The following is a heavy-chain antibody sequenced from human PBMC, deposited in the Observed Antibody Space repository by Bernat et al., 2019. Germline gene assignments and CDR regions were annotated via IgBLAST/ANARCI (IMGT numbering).Heavy chain of an antibody. J-gene: IGHJ4*02. CDR1: GFTFSSYA. D-gene: IGHD3-22*01. CDR3: TKYPYVSSPRGYDY. CDR2: ISGSGGST. V-gene: IGHV3-23*01. Sequence: EVQLLESGGGLVQPGGSLRLSCAASGFTFSSYAMSWVRQAPGKGLEWVSAISGSGGSTYYADSVKGRFTISRDNSKNTLYLQMNSLRAEDTAVYYCTKYPYVSSPRGYDYWGQGTLVTVSA.